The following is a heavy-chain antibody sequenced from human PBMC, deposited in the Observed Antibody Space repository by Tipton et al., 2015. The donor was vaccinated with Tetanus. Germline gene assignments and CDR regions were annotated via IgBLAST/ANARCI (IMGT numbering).Heavy chain of an antibody. CDR2: IYYSGDT. D-gene: IGHD1-7*01. CDR3: ARANYDSSKKGPFDS. CDR1: GGSISSGGYF. Sequence: TLSLTCSVSGGSISSGGYFWNWIRQHPGRGPEWIGYIYYSGDTFYNPSLKSRVTISVDTSKNQFSLNLRSVTAADTAVYYCARANYDSSKKGPFDSWGQGSLVIVSS. V-gene: IGHV4-31*03. J-gene: IGHJ4*02.